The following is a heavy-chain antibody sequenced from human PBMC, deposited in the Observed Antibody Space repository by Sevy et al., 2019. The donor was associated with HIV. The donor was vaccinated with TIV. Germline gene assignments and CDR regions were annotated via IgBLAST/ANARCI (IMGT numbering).Heavy chain of an antibody. CDR1: EFTFRDYT. CDR3: AGDRDYYGSGSYDH. J-gene: IGHJ4*02. V-gene: IGHV3-21*06. D-gene: IGHD3-10*01. CDR2: ISSGSSSI. Sequence: GGSLRLSCAASEFTFRDYTMNWVRQPPGKGLEWVSYISSGSSSISYADSVKSRFTISRDNAENSLYLQMNSLRAEDAGVYYCAGDRDYYGSGSYDHWGQGTLVTVSS.